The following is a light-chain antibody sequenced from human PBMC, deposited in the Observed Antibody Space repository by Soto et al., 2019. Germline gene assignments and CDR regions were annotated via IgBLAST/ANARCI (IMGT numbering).Light chain of an antibody. J-gene: IGKJ2*01. CDR2: AAS. V-gene: IGKV1-39*01. CDR3: QQTYNPPYT. Sequence: DIQMTQSPSSLSASVGDRVTITCRSSQRISSYLKWYQQKPGKAPKLLIYAASSLQRGVPSRFSGSGSGTESTLTISSLQPEDFATYYCQQTYNPPYTFGQGTKLEIK. CDR1: QRISSY.